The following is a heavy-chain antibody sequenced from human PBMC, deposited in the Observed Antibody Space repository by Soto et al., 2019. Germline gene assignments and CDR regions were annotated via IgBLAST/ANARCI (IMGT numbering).Heavy chain of an antibody. V-gene: IGHV4-59*01. D-gene: IGHD6-13*01. Sequence: SETLSLTCTVSGGSISSNYWTWIRQPPGKGLEWIGYVYNSGSTNYNPSLKSRVTISEDTSKSQFSLKVNSMTAADTAVYYCARDRFIAAAGTIGMDVWGQGTTVTVSS. CDR1: GGSISSNY. J-gene: IGHJ6*02. CDR2: VYNSGST. CDR3: ARDRFIAAAGTIGMDV.